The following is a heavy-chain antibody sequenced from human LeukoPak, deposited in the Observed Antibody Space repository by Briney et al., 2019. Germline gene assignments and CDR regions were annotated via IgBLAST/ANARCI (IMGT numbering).Heavy chain of an antibody. Sequence: PSETLSLTCTVSGGSISSYYWSWIRQPPGKGLEWIGSIYYSGSTYYNPSLKSRVTISLDTSKSQFSLKLSSVTAADTAVYYCARSEQLAAFDYWGQGTLVTVSS. D-gene: IGHD1/OR15-1a*01. CDR3: ARSEQLAAFDY. J-gene: IGHJ4*02. CDR1: GGSISSYY. V-gene: IGHV4-59*12. CDR2: IYYSGST.